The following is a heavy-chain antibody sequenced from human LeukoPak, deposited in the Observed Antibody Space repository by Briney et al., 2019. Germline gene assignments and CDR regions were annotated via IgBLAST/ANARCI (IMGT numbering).Heavy chain of an antibody. CDR3: ARHSCSSTSCHSDY. V-gene: IGHV5-51*01. D-gene: IGHD2-2*01. CDR1: GSNFATHW. J-gene: IGHJ4*02. Sequence: GGALMISCKGSGSNFATHWIAWVRQTPGKGLEWFGVIYSVDSDNTYSPTFQGQVTISADKSISTAYLQWSSLKASDTAMYYSARHSCSSTSCHSDYWGQGTLVTVSS. CDR2: IYSVDSDN.